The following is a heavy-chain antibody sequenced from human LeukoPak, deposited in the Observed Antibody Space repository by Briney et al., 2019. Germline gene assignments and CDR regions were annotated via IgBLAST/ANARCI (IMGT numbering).Heavy chain of an antibody. CDR3: ARGSYYDSSGYYS. V-gene: IGHV4-38-2*02. CDR1: GYSISSGYY. Sequence: SETLSLTCTVSGYSISSGYYWGWIRQPPGKGLEWIGSIYHSGSTYYNPSLKNRVTISVDTSRNQFSLKLSSVTAADTAVYYCARGSYYDSSGYYSWGQGTLVTVSS. J-gene: IGHJ5*02. D-gene: IGHD3-22*01. CDR2: IYHSGST.